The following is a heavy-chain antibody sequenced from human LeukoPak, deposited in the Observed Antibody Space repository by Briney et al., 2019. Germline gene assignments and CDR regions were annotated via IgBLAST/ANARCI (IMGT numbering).Heavy chain of an antibody. Sequence: GSAVKVSCKTSGDTFSGYFIHWIRQAPGQGLEWRGRINPNTGWTNYAQKFQGRVTMTSDSSIRSAYMDLSRLSLDDSAVYYCALGGSSDLEWLVDYFDHWGQGSLVLLSS. CDR3: ALGGSSDLEWLVDYFDH. CDR1: GDTFSGYF. J-gene: IGHJ4*02. V-gene: IGHV1-2*06. D-gene: IGHD3-3*01. CDR2: INPNTGWT.